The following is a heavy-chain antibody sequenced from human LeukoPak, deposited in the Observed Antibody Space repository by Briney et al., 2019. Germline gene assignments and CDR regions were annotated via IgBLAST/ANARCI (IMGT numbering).Heavy chain of an antibody. CDR3: ARECSGGSCYSTGGGFDP. V-gene: IGHV1-46*01. CDR2: INISGGST. Sequence: ASVKVSCKASGYTFTSYYMHWVRQAPGQGLEWMGIINISGGSTSYAQKFQGRVTMTRDTSASTAYMELSSLRSEDTAVYYCARECSGGSCYSTGGGFDPWGQGTLVTVSS. D-gene: IGHD2-15*01. CDR1: GYTFTSYY. J-gene: IGHJ5*02.